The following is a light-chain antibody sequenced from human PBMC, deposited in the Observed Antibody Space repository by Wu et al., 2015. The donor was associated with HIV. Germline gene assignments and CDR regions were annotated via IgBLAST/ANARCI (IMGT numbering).Light chain of an antibody. CDR3: QQRDDWPLT. Sequence: VLTQSPATLSLSSGERATLSCRASQNITKYLAWYQQRLGQPPRLLIYDVFNRATGIPVRFSGSGSATDFHLTISSLEPEDSAIYYCQQRDDWPLTFGGGTRVEIK. J-gene: IGKJ4*01. CDR1: QNITKY. CDR2: DVF. V-gene: IGKV3-11*01.